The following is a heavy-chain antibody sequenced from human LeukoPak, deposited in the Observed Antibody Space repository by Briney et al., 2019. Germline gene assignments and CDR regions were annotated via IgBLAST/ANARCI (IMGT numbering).Heavy chain of an antibody. CDR2: GHYSGST. D-gene: IGHD6-6*01. CDR1: GASIKSNY. CDR3: ARVHRSGAARPKRYYYYYMDV. J-gene: IGHJ6*03. Sequence: SETLSLTCTVSGASIKSNYWSWIRQPPGKGLEWIGYGHYSGSTNYNASLKSRVTISVDTSKNQFSLKLSSVTAADTAVYYCARVHRSGAARPKRYYYYYMDVWGKGTTVTVSS. V-gene: IGHV4-59*12.